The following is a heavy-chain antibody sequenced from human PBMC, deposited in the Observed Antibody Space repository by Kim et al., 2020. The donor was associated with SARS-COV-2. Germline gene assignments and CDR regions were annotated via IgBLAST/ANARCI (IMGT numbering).Heavy chain of an antibody. D-gene: IGHD6-19*01. Sequence: GGSLRLSCAASGFTFSSYSMNWVRQAPGKGLEWVSSISSSSSYIYYADSVKGRFTISRDNAKNSLYLQMNSLRAEDTAVYYCARDLGSSGGRKSPSVGYWGQGTLVTVSS. J-gene: IGHJ4*02. CDR2: ISSSSSYI. CDR1: GFTFSSYS. CDR3: ARDLGSSGGRKSPSVGY. V-gene: IGHV3-21*01.